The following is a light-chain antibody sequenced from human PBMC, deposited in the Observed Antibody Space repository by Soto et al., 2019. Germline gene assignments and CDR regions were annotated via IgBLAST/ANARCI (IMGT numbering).Light chain of an antibody. V-gene: IGLV1-44*01. Sequence: QSVLTQPPSASGTPGQRVIISCSGSSSNLGSNTVNWYQQLPGTAPKLLIYNDYQRPSGVPDRFSGSKSGTSVSLAISGLQSEDEADYYCAAWDDSLNGHVFGTGTKLTVL. J-gene: IGLJ1*01. CDR2: NDY. CDR3: AAWDDSLNGHV. CDR1: SSNLGSNT.